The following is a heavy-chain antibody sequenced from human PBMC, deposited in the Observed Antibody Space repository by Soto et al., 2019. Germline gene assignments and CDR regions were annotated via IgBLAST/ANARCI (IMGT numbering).Heavy chain of an antibody. CDR1: GGTGIPYG. CDR3: VRERTASGTAWFDP. Sequence: GGSLRLSCAASGGTGIPYGMSWIRQAPGKGLEWVAYISGSSSFIHYGDSVKGRFTISRDNAKNSLYLQMSSLRSEDTALYYCVRERTASGTAWFDPWGHGTLVTVSS. V-gene: IGHV3-48*01. D-gene: IGHD6-13*01. CDR2: ISGSSSFI. J-gene: IGHJ5*02.